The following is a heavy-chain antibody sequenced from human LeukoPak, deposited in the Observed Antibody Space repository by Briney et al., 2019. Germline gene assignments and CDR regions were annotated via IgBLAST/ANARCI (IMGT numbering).Heavy chain of an antibody. CDR2: IHYSGST. D-gene: IGHD3-16*01. V-gene: IGHV4-59*03. CDR3: AKFGLYYNMDV. CDR1: GGSISGFY. J-gene: IGHJ6*02. Sequence: SETLSLTCAVSGGSISGFYWTWIRQPPGKGLEFIGQIHYSGSTDSNPSLKSRITMSVDTSKNQFFLSLNSVTAADTAVYYCAKFGLYYNMDVWGQGTTVTVSS.